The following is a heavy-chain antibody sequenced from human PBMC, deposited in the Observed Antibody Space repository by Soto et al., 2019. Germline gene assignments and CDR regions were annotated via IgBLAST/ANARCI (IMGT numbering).Heavy chain of an antibody. Sequence: SSETLSLTCTVSGGSVSSGSYYWSWIKQRPGKGLEWIGYIYYSGSTNYNPSLKSRVTISVDTSKNQFSLKLSSVTAADTAVYYCARLYGSGSLDYYYGMDVWGQGTTVTVSS. V-gene: IGHV4-61*01. D-gene: IGHD3-10*01. CDR1: GGSVSSGSYY. CDR2: IYYSGST. J-gene: IGHJ6*02. CDR3: ARLYGSGSLDYYYGMDV.